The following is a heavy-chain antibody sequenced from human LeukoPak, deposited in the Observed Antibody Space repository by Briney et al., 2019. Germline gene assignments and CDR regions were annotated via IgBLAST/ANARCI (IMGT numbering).Heavy chain of an antibody. Sequence: GGSLRLSCAASGFTFSSYSMSWVRQAPGKGLEWVSVIYSGGSTYYADSVKGRFTISRDNSKNTLYLQMNSLRAEDTAVYYCARDVSGSFTTWGAGYVYWGQGTLVTVSS. CDR3: ARDVSGSFTTWGAGYVY. CDR1: GFTFSSYS. J-gene: IGHJ4*02. CDR2: IYSGGST. D-gene: IGHD1-26*01. V-gene: IGHV3-53*01.